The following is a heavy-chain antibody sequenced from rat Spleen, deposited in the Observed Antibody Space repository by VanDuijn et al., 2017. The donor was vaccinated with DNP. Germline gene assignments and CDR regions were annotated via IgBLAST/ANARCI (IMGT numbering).Heavy chain of an antibody. CDR3: ARQSYSSSYFDY. CDR1: GFTFSDYY. J-gene: IGHJ2*01. D-gene: IGHD1-2*01. V-gene: IGHV5-7*01. Sequence: EVQLVESGGGLVQPGRSLKLSCAASGFTFSDYYMAWVRQAPTKGLEWVATISYDGSSTYYRDSVKGRFTISRDNAKSTLYLQRDSLRSEDTATYYCARQSYSSSYFDYWGQGVMVTVSS. CDR2: ISYDGSST.